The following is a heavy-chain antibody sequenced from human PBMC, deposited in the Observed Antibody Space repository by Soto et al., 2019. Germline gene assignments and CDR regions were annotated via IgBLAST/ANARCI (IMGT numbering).Heavy chain of an antibody. J-gene: IGHJ3*02. D-gene: IGHD3-10*01. V-gene: IGHV4-39*01. CDR2: RYYTGTT. CDR3: ARQKGSGRWVFDI. CDR1: GDSVTSSGYF. Sequence: QLQLQESGPGLVKPSETLSLTCTVSGDSVTSSGYFWGWIRQSPGKGLEWIGTRYYTGTTYYNPSLRGRLTISVDTSTNQLSLKLSSVTAADTAVYSCARQKGSGRWVFDIWGHWTMVSVSS.